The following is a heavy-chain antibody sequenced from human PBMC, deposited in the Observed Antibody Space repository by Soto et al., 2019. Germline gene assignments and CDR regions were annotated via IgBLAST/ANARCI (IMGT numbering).Heavy chain of an antibody. CDR2: VYSGGGT. CDR1: GGSLRGHS. V-gene: IGHV4-59*11. Sequence: SETLSLTCSVSGGSLRGHSWSWIRQSPGKGLEWIGYVYSGGGTNYSPSLKSRLTISVDKSKNQFSLKLTSVTAADTAVYYCARGFHYYDSSGSYYFDYWGQGTLVTVSS. J-gene: IGHJ4*02. D-gene: IGHD3-22*01. CDR3: ARGFHYYDSSGSYYFDY.